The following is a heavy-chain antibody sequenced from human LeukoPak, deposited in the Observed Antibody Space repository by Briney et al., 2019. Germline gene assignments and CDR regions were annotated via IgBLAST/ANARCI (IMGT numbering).Heavy chain of an antibody. CDR1: GGSFSGYY. CDR3: ARGGARRVTLRY. Sequence: SDTLSLTCAVYGGSFSGYYWSWIRHPPGKALEWIGEIYHSGRTNYNPSLKSRVTISVDTSKIQFSLNLNSVTAADTAVYYCARGGARRVTLRYWGQGTLVTVS. V-gene: IGHV4-34*01. CDR2: IYHSGRT. D-gene: IGHD2-21*02. J-gene: IGHJ4*02.